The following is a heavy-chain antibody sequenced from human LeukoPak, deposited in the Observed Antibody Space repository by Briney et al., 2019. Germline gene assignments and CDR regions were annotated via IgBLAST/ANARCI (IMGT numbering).Heavy chain of an antibody. Sequence: GSLRLSCAASGFTFSSYSMNWVRQAPGKGLEWVSSISSSSSYTYYADSVKGRFTISRDNAKNSLYLQTNSLRAEDTAVYYCARDYDFWSGYYYYYGMDVWGQGTTVTVSS. J-gene: IGHJ6*02. CDR1: GFTFSSYS. CDR3: ARDYDFWSGYYYYYGMDV. CDR2: ISSSSSYT. D-gene: IGHD3-3*01. V-gene: IGHV3-21*01.